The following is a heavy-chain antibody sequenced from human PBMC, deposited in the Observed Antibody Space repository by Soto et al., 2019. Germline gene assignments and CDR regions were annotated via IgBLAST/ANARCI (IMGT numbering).Heavy chain of an antibody. V-gene: IGHV4-4*07. CDR1: GRSMSGYY. CDR2: IYTSGTT. J-gene: IGHJ4*02. CDR3: AKGGSSYSDPLDD. D-gene: IGHD6-6*01. Sequence: ETLSLTCTVSGRSMSGYYWSWIRQPAGERLEWIGRIYTSGTTDFNPSVKGRFTISRDNSKNTLSLQMNSLRTEDTAVYYCAKGGSSYSDPLDDWGQGTLVTVSS.